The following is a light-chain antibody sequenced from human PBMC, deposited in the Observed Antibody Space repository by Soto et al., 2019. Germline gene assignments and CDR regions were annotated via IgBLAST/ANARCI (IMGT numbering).Light chain of an antibody. J-gene: IGKJ2*01. V-gene: IGKV4-1*01. CDR3: QQYYSDFFT. CDR1: QSLLYSSNNKTY. Sequence: DIVMTQSPDSLTVSLGERATINCKPSQSLLYSSNNKTYLAWYQHRPGQSPKMLIFWASARESGVPDRFAGSGSETDFTLTISSLQAEDAAVYYCQQYYSDFFTFGQGTRLEIK. CDR2: WAS.